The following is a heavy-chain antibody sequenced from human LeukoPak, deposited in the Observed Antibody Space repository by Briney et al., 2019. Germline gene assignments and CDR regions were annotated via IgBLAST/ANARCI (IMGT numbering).Heavy chain of an antibody. J-gene: IGHJ5*02. CDR2: IKQDGSEK. D-gene: IGHD6-13*01. V-gene: IGHV3-7*05. Sequence: PGGSLRLSCAASGFTFNTYWMSWVRQAPGKGLEWVANIKQDGSEKYYVDSVKGRFTISRDNAKNSPYLQMNSLRAEDTAVYYCAREPAAGQGDWFDPWGQGTLVTVSS. CDR1: GFTFNTYW. CDR3: AREPAAGQGDWFDP.